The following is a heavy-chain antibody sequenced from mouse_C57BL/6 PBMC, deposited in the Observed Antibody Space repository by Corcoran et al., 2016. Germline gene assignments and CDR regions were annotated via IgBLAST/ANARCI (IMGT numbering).Heavy chain of an antibody. CDR2: INPNNGGT. CDR1: GYTFTDYY. J-gene: IGHJ2*01. CDR3: ARWDWDCFDY. D-gene: IGHD4-1*01. V-gene: IGHV1-26*01. Sequence: EVQLQQSGPELVKPGASVKISCKASGYTFTDYYMNWVKQSHGKSLEWIGDINPNNGGTSYNQKFKGKATLTVDKSSSTAYMELRSLTSEDSAVYYCARWDWDCFDYWGQGTTLTVSS.